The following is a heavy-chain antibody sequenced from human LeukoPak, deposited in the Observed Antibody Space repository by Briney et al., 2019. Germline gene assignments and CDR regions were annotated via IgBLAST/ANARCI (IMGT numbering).Heavy chain of an antibody. Sequence: GGSLRLSCAASGFTFSNYWMSWVRQAPGKGLEWVANIRQDGSEKYYVDSVRGRFTISRDNAKNSLYLQMNSLRAEDTAVYYCARDHLWGQGILVTVSS. CDR3: ARDHL. CDR1: GFTFSNYW. V-gene: IGHV3-7*01. J-gene: IGHJ5*02. CDR2: IRQDGSEK.